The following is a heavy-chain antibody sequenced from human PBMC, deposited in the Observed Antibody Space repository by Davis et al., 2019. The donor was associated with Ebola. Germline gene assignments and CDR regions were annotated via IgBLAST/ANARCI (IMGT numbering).Heavy chain of an antibody. CDR3: ARGAHGDYADY. CDR2: INHSGST. Sequence: PSETLSLTCAVYGGSFSGYYWSWIRQPPGKGLEWIGEINHSGSTNYNPSLKSRVTISVDTSKNQFSLKLSSVTAADTAVYYCARGAHGDYADYWGQGTLVTVSS. V-gene: IGHV4-34*01. CDR1: GGSFSGYY. J-gene: IGHJ4*02. D-gene: IGHD4-17*01.